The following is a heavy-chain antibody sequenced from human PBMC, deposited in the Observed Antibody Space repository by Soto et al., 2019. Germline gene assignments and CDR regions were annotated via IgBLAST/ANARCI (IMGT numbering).Heavy chain of an antibody. CDR2: IIPIFGTA. CDR3: ALTDRDGYSYYFDY. V-gene: IGHV1-69*01. J-gene: IGHJ4*02. D-gene: IGHD5-18*01. CDR1: GGTFSSYA. Sequence: QVQLVQSGAKVKKPGSSVKVSCKAPGGTFSSYAISWVRQAPVQGLEWMGGIIPIFGTANYAQKFQGRVTITADESTSTAYMELSSLRSEDTAVYYCALTDRDGYSYYFDYWGQGTLVTVSS.